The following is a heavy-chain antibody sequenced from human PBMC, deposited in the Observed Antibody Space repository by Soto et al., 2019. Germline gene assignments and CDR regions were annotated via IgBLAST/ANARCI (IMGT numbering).Heavy chain of an antibody. CDR1: GFTFTNYW. Sequence: GESLKISCAASGFTFTNYWMTWVRQAPGKGLDWVANIKQDGSEKYHVDSVKGRFTISRDNAENSLYLQMNSLRAEDTAVYYCARGTTVETGSYWGQGTLVTVSS. CDR2: IKQDGSEK. CDR3: ARGTTVETGSY. J-gene: IGHJ4*02. V-gene: IGHV3-7*03. D-gene: IGHD4-17*01.